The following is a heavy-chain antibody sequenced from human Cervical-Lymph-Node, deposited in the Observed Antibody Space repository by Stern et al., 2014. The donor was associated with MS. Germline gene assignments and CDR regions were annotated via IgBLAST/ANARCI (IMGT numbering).Heavy chain of an antibody. Sequence: QVQLQESGPGLVKPSGTLSLTCIVSGGSMTSYHWGWIRQPPGKGLEWIGTVYFSGLPSYHPPLKIRVPIPAPTTQSSWKLSSVPAADTAVYYCARQGYCSGATCYYWYFDLWGRGTLVTVSS. D-gene: IGHD2-15*01. J-gene: IGHJ2*01. V-gene: IGHV4-39*01. CDR1: GGSMTSYH. CDR2: VYFSGLP. CDR3: ARQGYCSGATCYYWYFDL.